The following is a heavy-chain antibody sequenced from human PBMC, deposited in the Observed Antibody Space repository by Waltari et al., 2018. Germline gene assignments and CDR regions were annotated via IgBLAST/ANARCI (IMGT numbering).Heavy chain of an antibody. CDR1: GGSFSGYY. CDR2: INHSGSN. D-gene: IGHD5-18*01. CDR3: ARVFEVDGAMPSDY. J-gene: IGHJ4*02. V-gene: IGHV4-34*01. Sequence: QVQLQQWGAGLLKPSETLSLTCAVYGGSFSGYYWSWIRQPPGKGLEWIGEINHSGSNNYNPSLKSRGTISVDTSKNQFSLKLSSVTAADTAVYYCARVFEVDGAMPSDYWGQGTLVTVSS.